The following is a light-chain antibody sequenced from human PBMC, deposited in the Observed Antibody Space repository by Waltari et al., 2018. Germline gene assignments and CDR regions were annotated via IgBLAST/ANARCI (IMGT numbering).Light chain of an antibody. CDR2: DVS. CDR1: SSDVGVYNY. Sequence: QSALTQPASVSGSPGQSITISCTGTSSDVGVYNYVSWYQQHRGKAPKLMIYDVSKRPSGVSTRFSGSKSGNTASLTISGLQAEDEADYYCSSYTSSSTWVFGGGTKLTVL. J-gene: IGLJ3*02. CDR3: SSYTSSSTWV. V-gene: IGLV2-14*01.